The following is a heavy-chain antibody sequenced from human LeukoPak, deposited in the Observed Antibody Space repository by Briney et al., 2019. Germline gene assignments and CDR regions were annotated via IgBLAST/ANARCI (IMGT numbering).Heavy chain of an antibody. V-gene: IGHV3-74*01. D-gene: IGHD5-18*01. CDR2: INSDGSTT. CDR1: GFTLSNYW. CDR3: ARGGITSMDDC. Sequence: GGSLRLSCVASGFTLSNYWMHWVRQAPGKGLVWVSRINSDGSTTTYADSVKGRFTISRDNARTTLYLQMSSLRAEDTAVYYCARGGITSMDDCWGQGTLVTVSS. J-gene: IGHJ4*02.